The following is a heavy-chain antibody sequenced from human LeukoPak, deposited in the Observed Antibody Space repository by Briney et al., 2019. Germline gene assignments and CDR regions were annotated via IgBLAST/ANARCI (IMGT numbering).Heavy chain of an antibody. CDR1: DGSISSSRYY. CDR3: SRETASTSWY. V-gene: IGHV4-39*01. D-gene: IGHD6-13*01. J-gene: IGHJ4*02. CDR2: IHYSGST. Sequence: PSGTLSLTCTVSDGSISSSRYYWAWIRQPPGKGLEWIGSIHYSGSTFYSPSLKSRVTISVDTSKNQFYLNLRSVTAADTAVYYCSRETASTSWYWGQGTLVTVSS.